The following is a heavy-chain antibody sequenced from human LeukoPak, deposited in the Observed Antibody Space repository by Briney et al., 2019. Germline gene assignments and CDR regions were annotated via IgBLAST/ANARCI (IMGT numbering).Heavy chain of an antibody. Sequence: PSETLSLTCAVYGGSFSGYYWSWIRQPPGKGLEWIGEINHSGSTNYNPSLKSRVTISVDTSKNQFSLKLSSVTAADTAVYYCARDSSSWYSIPYYYYYYMDVWGKGTTVTVSS. CDR1: GGSFSGYY. V-gene: IGHV4-34*01. CDR3: ARDSSSWYSIPYYYYYYMDV. J-gene: IGHJ6*03. CDR2: INHSGST. D-gene: IGHD6-13*01.